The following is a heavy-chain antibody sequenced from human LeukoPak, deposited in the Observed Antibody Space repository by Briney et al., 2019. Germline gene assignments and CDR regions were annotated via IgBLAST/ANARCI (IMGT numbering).Heavy chain of an antibody. V-gene: IGHV4-34*01. Sequence: PSETLSLTCAVYAGSLRGYYWSWIRQPPGKGLEWIGEISHSGSTNYNPSLMSRLTKSVDKSKNQFSLNLRPVTAADTAVYYCASQRDNVQLFDYWGQGTLVTVSS. J-gene: IGHJ4*02. D-gene: IGHD3-10*02. CDR2: ISHSGST. CDR3: ASQRDNVQLFDY. CDR1: AGSLRGYY.